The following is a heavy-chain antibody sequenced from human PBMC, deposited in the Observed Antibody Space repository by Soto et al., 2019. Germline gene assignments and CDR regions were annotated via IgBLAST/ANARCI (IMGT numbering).Heavy chain of an antibody. Sequence: QVQLVESGGGVVQPGRSLRLSCAASGFTFSSYGMHWVRQAPGKGLEWVAVIWHDGRNKYYADFVKGRFTISRDNSKNTLYLQMNSLRAEDTAVYYCASRSPALDYWGQGTLVPVSS. J-gene: IGHJ4*02. CDR3: ASRSPALDY. CDR2: IWHDGRNK. V-gene: IGHV3-33*01. D-gene: IGHD2-2*01. CDR1: GFTFSSYG.